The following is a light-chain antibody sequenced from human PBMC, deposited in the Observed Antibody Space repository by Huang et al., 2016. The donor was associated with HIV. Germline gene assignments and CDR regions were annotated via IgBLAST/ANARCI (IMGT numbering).Light chain of an antibody. J-gene: IGKJ1*01. CDR2: DAS. Sequence: DIQMTQSPSTLSASVGDRVTITCRASQSISSWFAWYQQKPGKAPKLLIYDASSLESGVPSRFSGSGSGTESTLTISSLQPDNFATYYCQQYNSYPWTFGQGTKVEIK. V-gene: IGKV1-5*01. CDR3: QQYNSYPWT. CDR1: QSISSW.